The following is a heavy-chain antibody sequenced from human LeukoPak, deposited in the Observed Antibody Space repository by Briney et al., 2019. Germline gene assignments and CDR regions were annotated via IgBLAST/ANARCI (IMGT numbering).Heavy chain of an antibody. V-gene: IGHV3-23*01. CDR1: GVSFSSYA. CDR2: ISGSGGST. J-gene: IGHJ4*02. Sequence: GGCLRLSCVDSGVSFSSYAMSWVRQAPGKGLEWVPAISGSGGSTYYADSVKGRFTISRDNSKNTLYLQMNSLRAEDTAVYYCAKEDYYDSSGRLDYWGQGTLVTVSS. CDR3: AKEDYYDSSGRLDY. D-gene: IGHD3-22*01.